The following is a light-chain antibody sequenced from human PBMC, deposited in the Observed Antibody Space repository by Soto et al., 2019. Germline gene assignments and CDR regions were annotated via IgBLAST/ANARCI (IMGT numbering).Light chain of an antibody. CDR2: KAS. CDR3: QQWGA. V-gene: IGKV1-5*03. CDR1: QSISSW. Sequence: DIQMTQSPSTLSASVGDRVTITCRASQSISSWLAWYQQKPGKAPKILIYKASSLESGVPSRFSGSGSGTEFTLTITSLQPDDFATYYCQQWGAFGQGTKVEIK. J-gene: IGKJ1*01.